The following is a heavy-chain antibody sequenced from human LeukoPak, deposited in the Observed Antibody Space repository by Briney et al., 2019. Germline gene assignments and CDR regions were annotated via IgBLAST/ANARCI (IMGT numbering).Heavy chain of an antibody. CDR2: INHSGST. J-gene: IGHJ4*02. D-gene: IGHD6-19*01. Sequence: SETLSLTCAVYGGSFSGYYWSWIRQPPGKGLEWIGEINHSGSTNYNPSLKSRVTISVDTSKNQFSLKLSSVTAADTAVYYCARGGHGGYSSGSRLAKYYFDYWGQGTLVNVSS. CDR1: GGSFSGYY. V-gene: IGHV4-34*01. CDR3: ARGGHGGYSSGSRLAKYYFDY.